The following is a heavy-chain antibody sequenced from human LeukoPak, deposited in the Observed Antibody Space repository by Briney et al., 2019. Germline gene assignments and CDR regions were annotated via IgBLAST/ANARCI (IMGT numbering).Heavy chain of an antibody. Sequence: GGSLRLSCAASGFIFTKYGMHWVRQAPGKGLEWVAVISFDESNNYYADSVKGRFTISRDVSANTLYLHMNSLRPEDTAIYSCAKQGDSSSSGGWFNPWGQGTLVTVSS. CDR2: ISFDESNN. V-gene: IGHV3-30*18. CDR1: GFIFTKYG. D-gene: IGHD6-6*01. CDR3: AKQGDSSSSGGWFNP. J-gene: IGHJ5*02.